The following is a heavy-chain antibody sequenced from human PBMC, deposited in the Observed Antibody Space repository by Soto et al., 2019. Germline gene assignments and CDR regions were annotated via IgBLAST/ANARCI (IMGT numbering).Heavy chain of an antibody. CDR2: IGTASDT. J-gene: IGHJ5*02. D-gene: IGHD3-9*01. CDR3: AWGLGDAAPSRLPPLPWYDLLTGYPQPRRDWFDP. Sequence: GGSLRLSCAASGFTFSSYDMHWVRQATGKGLEWVSAIGTASDTYYPGSVKGRFTISRENAKNSLYLQMNSLRAGDTAVYYCAWGLGDAAPSRLPPLPWYDLLTGYPQPRRDWFDPWGEGTLVTVSS. CDR1: GFTFSSYD. V-gene: IGHV3-13*01.